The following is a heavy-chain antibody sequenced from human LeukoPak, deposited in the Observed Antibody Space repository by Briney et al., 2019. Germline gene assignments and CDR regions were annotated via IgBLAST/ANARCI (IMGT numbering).Heavy chain of an antibody. D-gene: IGHD1-1*01. CDR3: ARDGSIGLEFDY. CDR1: GGSISSYY. J-gene: IGHJ4*02. Sequence: PSETLSLTRTVSGGSISSYYWSWIRQLPGKGLEWIGYIYISGSTNYNPSLKSRVTISVDTSKNQFSLKLSSVTAADTAVYYCARDGSIGLEFDYWGQGTLVTVSS. CDR2: IYISGST. V-gene: IGHV4-4*09.